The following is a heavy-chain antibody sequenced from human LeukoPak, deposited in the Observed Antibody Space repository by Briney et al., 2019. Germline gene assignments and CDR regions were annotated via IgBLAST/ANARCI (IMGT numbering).Heavy chain of an antibody. V-gene: IGHV3-66*01. CDR3: ARDRSGFYSVDY. CDR2: IYSGGST. J-gene: IGHJ4*02. Sequence: PGGSLRLSCAASGFTVSSNYMSWVRQAPGKGLEWVSVIYSGGSTYCADSVKGRFTTSRDNSKTTLYLQMNSLRAGDTAVYYCARDRSGFYSVDYWGQGTLVIVSS. D-gene: IGHD5-12*01. CDR1: GFTVSSNY.